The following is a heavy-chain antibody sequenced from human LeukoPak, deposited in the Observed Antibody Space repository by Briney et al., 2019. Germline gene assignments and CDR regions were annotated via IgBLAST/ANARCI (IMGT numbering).Heavy chain of an antibody. CDR2: ISSSTSYI. CDR1: GFTFSSYS. CDR3: ARAGGSTVSHSDY. D-gene: IGHD4-17*01. Sequence: GGSQRLSCAASGFTFSSYSMNRIRQAPGKGLEWVSSISSSTSYIYYADSVKGRFTISKDNAKNSLYLQMNSLRAEDTAVYYCARAGGSTVSHSDYWGQGTLVTVSS. J-gene: IGHJ4*02. V-gene: IGHV3-21*01.